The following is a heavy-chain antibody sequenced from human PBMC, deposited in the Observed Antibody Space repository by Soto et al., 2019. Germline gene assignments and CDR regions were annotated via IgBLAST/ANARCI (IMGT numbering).Heavy chain of an antibody. Sequence: GGSLRLSCAASGFTFSSYSMNWVRQTPGKGLEWVSYISSGSSTKYYADSVRGRFTISRDNAKNSLYLQMNSLRDEDTAVYYCARRGIAVAGLDYWGQGTLVTVSS. CDR3: ARRGIAVAGLDY. CDR2: ISSGSSTK. CDR1: GFTFSSYS. J-gene: IGHJ4*02. D-gene: IGHD6-19*01. V-gene: IGHV3-48*02.